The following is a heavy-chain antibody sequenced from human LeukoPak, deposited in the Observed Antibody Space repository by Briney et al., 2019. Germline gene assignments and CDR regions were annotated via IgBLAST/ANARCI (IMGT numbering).Heavy chain of an antibody. Sequence: PSETLSLTCAVYGGSFSNYYWSWIRQPPGKGLEWIGEINHSGSTSYNPSLKSRVTISVDTSKNQFSLKLSSVTAADTAVYYCARGLSAIVHWGQGTLVTVSS. CDR1: GGSFSNYY. V-gene: IGHV4-34*01. CDR3: ARGLSAIVH. D-gene: IGHD2-21*02. J-gene: IGHJ4*02. CDR2: INHSGST.